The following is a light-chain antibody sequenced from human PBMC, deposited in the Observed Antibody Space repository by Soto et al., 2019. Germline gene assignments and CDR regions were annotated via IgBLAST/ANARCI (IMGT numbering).Light chain of an antibody. V-gene: IGKV1-5*03. Sequence: DIQMTQSPSTLSASVGDRVTITCRASQSISSWLAWYQQKPGKAPKLLIYKASSLESGVPSRFSGSGSGTEFTLPISSLQPDDFATYSCQKYNSYWGTFGQGTKVEIK. CDR1: QSISSW. CDR2: KAS. CDR3: QKYNSYWGT. J-gene: IGKJ1*01.